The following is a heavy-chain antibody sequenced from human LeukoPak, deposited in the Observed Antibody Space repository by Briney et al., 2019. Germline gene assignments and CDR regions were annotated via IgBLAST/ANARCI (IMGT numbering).Heavy chain of an antibody. CDR2: IYPGDSDT. CDR1: GYIFTSYW. Sequence: KPGGSLRFSCTGSGYIFTSYWIGWVRQMPGKGLEWMGIIYPGDSDTRYSPSFQGQVTISADKSISTAYLQWSSLKASDTAMYYCARTSGGLLYYYMDVWGKGTTVTVSS. V-gene: IGHV5-51*01. CDR3: ARTSGGLLYYYMDV. D-gene: IGHD3-10*01. J-gene: IGHJ6*03.